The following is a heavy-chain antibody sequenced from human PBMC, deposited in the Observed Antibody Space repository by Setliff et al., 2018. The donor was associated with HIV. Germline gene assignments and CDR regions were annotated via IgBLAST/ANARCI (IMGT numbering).Heavy chain of an antibody. V-gene: IGHV3-21*04. D-gene: IGHD3-10*01. J-gene: IGHJ6*03. CDR3: TRGRLLWSGSYYYYYMDV. CDR2: ITSRSTYI. Sequence: GGSLRLSCAASGFTFSSYNMNWVRQAPGKGLEWVSSITSRSTYIYYSDSVKGRFTISRDNAKNSLYLQMNSLKTEDTAVYYCTRGRLLWSGSYYYYYMDVWGKGTTVTVSS. CDR1: GFTFSSYN.